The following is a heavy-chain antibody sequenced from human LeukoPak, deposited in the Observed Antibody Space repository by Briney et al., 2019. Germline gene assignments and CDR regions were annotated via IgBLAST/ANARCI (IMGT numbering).Heavy chain of an antibody. CDR1: GFTFSSYG. V-gene: IGHV3-20*04. J-gene: IGHJ4*02. CDR3: ARVTYYDSLYYFDY. Sequence: PGRSLRLSCAASGFTFSSYGLSWVRQAPGKGLEWVSGINWNGGSTGYADSVKGRFTISRDNAKNSLYLQMNSLRAEDTALYYCARVTYYDSLYYFDYWGQGTLVTVSS. CDR2: INWNGGST. D-gene: IGHD1-26*01.